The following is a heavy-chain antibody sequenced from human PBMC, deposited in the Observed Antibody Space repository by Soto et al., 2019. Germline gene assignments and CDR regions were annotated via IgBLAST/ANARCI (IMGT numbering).Heavy chain of an antibody. D-gene: IGHD4-4*01. J-gene: IGHJ5*02. CDR1: GGSFSGYY. CDR2: INHSGST. CDR3: ARERWTTVNTNWFDP. V-gene: IGHV4-34*01. Sequence: PSATLSLTCAVYGGSFSGYYWSWIRQPPGKGLEWIGEINHSGSTNYNPSLKSRVTISVDTSKNQFSLKLSSVTAADTAVYYCARERWTTVNTNWFDPWGQGXLVTVYS.